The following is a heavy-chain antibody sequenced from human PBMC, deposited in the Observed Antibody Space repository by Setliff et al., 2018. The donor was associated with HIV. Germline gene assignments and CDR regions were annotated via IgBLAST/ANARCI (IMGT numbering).Heavy chain of an antibody. V-gene: IGHV3-11*06. Sequence: GGSLRLSCAVSGFSFSDYSMSWVRQAPGKGLEWVSYINSDGGVTNYADSVKGRFTISRDNAKNTLYLQMSSLRADDTAVYYCARVDDDYVWARTYFDYWGQGSLVTVSS. J-gene: IGHJ4*02. CDR2: INSDGGVT. CDR1: GFSFSDYS. CDR3: ARVDDDYVWARTYFDY. D-gene: IGHD3-16*01.